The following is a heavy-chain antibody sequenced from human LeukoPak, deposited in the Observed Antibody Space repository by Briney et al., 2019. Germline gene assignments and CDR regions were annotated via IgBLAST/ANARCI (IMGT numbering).Heavy chain of an antibody. D-gene: IGHD5-24*01. CDR3: ARAVGDGYKTDY. CDR1: GYSISSGYY. CDR2: IYYSGST. V-gene: IGHV4-61*01. J-gene: IGHJ4*02. Sequence: SETLSLTCTVSGYSISSGYYWGWIRQPPGKGLEWIGYIYYSGSTNYNPSLKSRVTISVDTSKNQFSLKLSSVTAADTAVYYCARAVGDGYKTDYWGQGTLVTVSS.